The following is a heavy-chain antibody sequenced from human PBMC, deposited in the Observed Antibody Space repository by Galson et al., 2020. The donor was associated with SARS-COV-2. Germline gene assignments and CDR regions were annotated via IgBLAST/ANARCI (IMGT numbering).Heavy chain of an antibody. Sequence: ETSETLSLTCTVSGGSISSGGYYWSWIRQHPGKGLEWIGYIYYSGSTYYNPSLQSRVTISVDTSKNQFSLKLSSVTAADTAVYYCARVRTTMIVVVITSDAFDIWGQGTMVTVSS. CDR2: IYYSGST. D-gene: IGHD3-22*01. V-gene: IGHV4-31*03. CDR1: GGSISSGGYY. CDR3: ARVRTTMIVVVITSDAFDI. J-gene: IGHJ3*02.